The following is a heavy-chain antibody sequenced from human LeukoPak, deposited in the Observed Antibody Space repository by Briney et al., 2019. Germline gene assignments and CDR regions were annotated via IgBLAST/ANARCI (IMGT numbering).Heavy chain of an antibody. J-gene: IGHJ6*03. D-gene: IGHD3-3*01. CDR2: IYYSGST. Sequence: SETLSLTCTVSGGSISSGDYYWSWIRRPPGKGLEWIGYIYYSGSTYYNPSLKSRVTISVGTSKNQFSLKLSSVTAADTAVYYCARTVLRFLEWLPPRPYYYYMDVWGKGTTVTVSS. V-gene: IGHV4-30-4*08. CDR1: GGSISSGDYY. CDR3: ARTVLRFLEWLPPRPYYYYMDV.